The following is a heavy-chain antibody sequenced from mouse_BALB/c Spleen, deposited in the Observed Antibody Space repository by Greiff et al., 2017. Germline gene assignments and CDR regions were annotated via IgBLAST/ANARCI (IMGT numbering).Heavy chain of an antibody. V-gene: IGHV1-82*01. CDR1: GYAFSSSW. J-gene: IGHJ4*01. CDR2: IYPGDGDT. D-gene: IGHD1-1*01. CDR3: ARVGVRYGAGAMDY. Sequence: QVQLQQSGPELVKPGASVKISCKASGYAFSSSWMNWVKQRPGQGLEWIGRIYPGDGDTNYNGKFKGKATLTADKSSSTAYMQLSSLTSVDSAVYFCARVGVRYGAGAMDYWGQGTSVTVSS.